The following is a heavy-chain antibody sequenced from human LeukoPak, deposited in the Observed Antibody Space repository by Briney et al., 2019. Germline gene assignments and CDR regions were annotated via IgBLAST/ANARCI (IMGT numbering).Heavy chain of an antibody. CDR3: AKALVDASNAFDI. Sequence: GSLRLSGAASGFTFSSYAMHWVRPAPGKGLEWVANIKQDGSEKYYVDSVKGRFTISRDNAKNSLYLQMNSLRAEDTAVYYCAKALVDASNAFDIWGQGTMVTVSS. CDR1: GFTFSSYA. CDR2: IKQDGSEK. V-gene: IGHV3-7*01. J-gene: IGHJ3*02. D-gene: IGHD3-16*01.